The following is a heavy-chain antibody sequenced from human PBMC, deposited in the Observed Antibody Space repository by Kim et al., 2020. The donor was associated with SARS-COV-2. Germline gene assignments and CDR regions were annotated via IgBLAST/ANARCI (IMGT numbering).Heavy chain of an antibody. CDR2: ISGSGGST. J-gene: IGHJ4*02. Sequence: GGSLRLSCAASGFTFSSYAMSWVRQAPGKGLEWVSSISGSGGSTYYADSVKGRFTISRDNSKNTLYLQMNSLRAEDTAVYYCAKDGNALIAVAVDYWGQGTLVTVSS. V-gene: IGHV3-23*01. D-gene: IGHD6-19*01. CDR3: AKDGNALIAVAVDY. CDR1: GFTFSSYA.